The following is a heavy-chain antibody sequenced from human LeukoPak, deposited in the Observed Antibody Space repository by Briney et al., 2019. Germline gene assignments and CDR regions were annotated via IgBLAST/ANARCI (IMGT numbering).Heavy chain of an antibody. D-gene: IGHD4-17*01. CDR2: IIPIFGIT. V-gene: IGHV1-69*01. CDR3: ARGPGDYGDFNWFDR. Sequence: SVKVSCKSSGGTFSTYAVTWVRQAPGQGLEWIGGIIPIFGITNYAQKFQGRVTITADESTSTVFMALSSLRSEDMALYYCARGPGDYGDFNWFDRWGQGTLVTVSS. CDR1: GGTFSTYA. J-gene: IGHJ5*02.